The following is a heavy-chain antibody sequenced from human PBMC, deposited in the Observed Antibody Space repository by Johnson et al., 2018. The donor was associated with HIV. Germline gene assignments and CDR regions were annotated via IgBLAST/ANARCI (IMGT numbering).Heavy chain of an antibody. Sequence: VQLVESGGVAVQPGGSLRLSCAASGFSFDDYAMHWVRQAPGKGLEWVSLISWDGGNTYYADSVKGRFIISRDNSKESLYLQMNSLSTEDTAMYYCAKSGRSFWGVNSHDAFDIWGQGTMVTVSS. V-gene: IGHV3-43D*03. D-gene: IGHD1-26*01. J-gene: IGHJ3*02. CDR1: GFSFDDYA. CDR3: AKSGRSFWGVNSHDAFDI. CDR2: ISWDGGNT.